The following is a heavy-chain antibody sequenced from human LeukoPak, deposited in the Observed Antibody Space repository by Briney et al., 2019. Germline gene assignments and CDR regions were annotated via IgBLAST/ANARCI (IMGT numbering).Heavy chain of an antibody. CDR2: INQDGSEK. CDR3: ARPMVRGVIVFSFGY. D-gene: IGHD3-10*01. V-gene: IGHV3-7*01. Sequence: PGGSLRLSCAASGFTFSRFWMSWVRQAPGKGLEWVANINQDGSEKHYVDSVKGRFTISRDNAKNSLYLQMNSLRAEDTAVYYCARPMVRGVIVFSFGYWGQGTLVTVSS. CDR1: GFTFSRFW. J-gene: IGHJ4*02.